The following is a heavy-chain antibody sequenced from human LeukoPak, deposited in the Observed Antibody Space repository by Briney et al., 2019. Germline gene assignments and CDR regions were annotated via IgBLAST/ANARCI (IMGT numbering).Heavy chain of an antibody. Sequence: SETRSLTCTVSGGFISSYYWSWIRQPAGKGLEWIGRIYTSGTTNYNPSLKSRLTMSIDTSKNQFSLKLSSVNAADTAVYYCARDFEYWGQGILVTVSS. J-gene: IGHJ4*02. CDR1: GGFISSYY. CDR2: IYTSGTT. CDR3: ARDFEY. V-gene: IGHV4-4*07.